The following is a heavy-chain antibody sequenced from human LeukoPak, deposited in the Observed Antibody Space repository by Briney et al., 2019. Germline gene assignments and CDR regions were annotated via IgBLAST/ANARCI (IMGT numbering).Heavy chain of an antibody. J-gene: IGHJ3*02. CDR2: INAGNGNT. CDR3: ARTDAQYASGSYYGGDAFDI. V-gene: IGHV1-3*01. D-gene: IGHD3-10*01. Sequence: GASVKVSCKASGYTFTNYAMHWVRQDPGQRLEWMGWINAGNGNTKYSQKFQGRVTITRDTSASTAYMELSSLRSEDTAVYYCARTDAQYASGSYYGGDAFDIWGQGTMVTVSS. CDR1: GYTFTNYA.